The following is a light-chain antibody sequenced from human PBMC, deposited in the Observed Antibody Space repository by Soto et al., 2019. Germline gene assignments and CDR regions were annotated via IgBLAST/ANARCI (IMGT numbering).Light chain of an antibody. CDR1: NIGGKS. Sequence: SYELTQPPSVSVAPGQTARITCGGNNIGGKSVQWYQQKPGQAPFLVVYDGRDRPSGTPDRFSGSNSGNTATLSIGRVEAGDEADYYCQVWDSYSEQYVFGTGTKVTVL. J-gene: IGLJ1*01. CDR2: DGR. CDR3: QVWDSYSEQYV. V-gene: IGLV3-21*02.